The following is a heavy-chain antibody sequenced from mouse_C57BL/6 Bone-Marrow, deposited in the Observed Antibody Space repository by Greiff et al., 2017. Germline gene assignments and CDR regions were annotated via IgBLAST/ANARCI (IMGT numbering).Heavy chain of an antibody. D-gene: IGHD2-3*01. J-gene: IGHJ3*01. CDR3: ARMMVAWFAY. CDR2: ISSGGSYT. V-gene: IGHV5-6*01. Sequence: EVMLVESGGDLVKPGGSLKLSCAASGFTFSSYGMSWVRQTPDKRLEWVATISSGGSYTYYPDSVKGRSTITRDNAKNTLYLQMSSLKSEDTAMYYCARMMVAWFAYWGQGTLVTVSA. CDR1: GFTFSSYG.